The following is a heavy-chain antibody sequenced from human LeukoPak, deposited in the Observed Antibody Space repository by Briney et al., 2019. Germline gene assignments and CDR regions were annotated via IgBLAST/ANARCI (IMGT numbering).Heavy chain of an antibody. D-gene: IGHD3-22*01. CDR2: INTNTGNP. CDR3: ARXAYYYDSSGYYIQYYFDY. J-gene: IGHJ4*02. V-gene: IGHV7-4-1*01. Sequence: EASVTVSCKASGYTFTSYAMNWVRQAPGQGLEWMGWINTNTGNPTYAQGFTGRFVFSLDTSVITAYLQICSLNAEGTAVYYCARXAYYYDSSGYYIQYYFDYWGQGTLVTVSS. CDR1: GYTFTSYA.